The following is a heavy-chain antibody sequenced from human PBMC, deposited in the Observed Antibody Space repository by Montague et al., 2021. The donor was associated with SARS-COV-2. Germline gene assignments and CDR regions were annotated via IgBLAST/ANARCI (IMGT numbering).Heavy chain of an antibody. D-gene: IGHD4-23*01. CDR1: GFSLSTSGIS. V-gene: IGHV2-70*01. Sequence: PELGKPTKTLTLTCTFSGFSLSTSGISVSWIRQPPGKALEWLTLXDWDDDKYYSTSLKTRLTISKDTSKNQVVLTMTNMDPVDTATYYCARSYGTTVVTRAFDYWGQGTLVTVSS. CDR3: ARSYGTTVVTRAFDY. J-gene: IGHJ4*02. CDR2: XDWDDDK.